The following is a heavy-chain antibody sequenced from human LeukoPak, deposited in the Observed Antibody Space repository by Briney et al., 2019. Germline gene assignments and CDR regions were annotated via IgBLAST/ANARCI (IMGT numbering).Heavy chain of an antibody. Sequence: GGSLRLSCAASGFNFYIYAMSWVRQAPGKGLEWVSSLSGTGNTYYADSVKGRFTISRDNAKNSLYLQMNSLRAEDTAVYYCARDKGSWYGPNNDYWGQGTLVTVSS. V-gene: IGHV3-23*01. CDR3: ARDKGSWYGPNNDY. D-gene: IGHD6-13*01. CDR2: LSGTGNT. J-gene: IGHJ4*02. CDR1: GFNFYIYA.